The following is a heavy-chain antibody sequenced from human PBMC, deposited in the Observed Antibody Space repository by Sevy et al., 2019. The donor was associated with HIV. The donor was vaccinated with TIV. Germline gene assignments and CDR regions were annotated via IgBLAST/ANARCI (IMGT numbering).Heavy chain of an antibody. CDR1: GFTFSSYS. CDR2: ISSSSSTI. Sequence: GGSLRLSCAASGFTFSSYSMNWVRQAPGKGLEWVSYISSSSSTIYYADSVKGRFTISRDNAKNSLYLKMNSLRDEDTAVSYCARSYYYDSSGYRGDAFDIWGQGTMVTVSS. CDR3: ARSYYYDSSGYRGDAFDI. J-gene: IGHJ3*02. V-gene: IGHV3-48*02. D-gene: IGHD3-22*01.